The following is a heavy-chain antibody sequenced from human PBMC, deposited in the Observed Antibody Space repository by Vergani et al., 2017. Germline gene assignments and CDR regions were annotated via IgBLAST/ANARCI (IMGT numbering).Heavy chain of an antibody. J-gene: IGHJ6*02. CDR1: GGSISSGSYY. D-gene: IGHD2-15*01. CDR2: IYTSGST. V-gene: IGHV4-61*02. CDR3: ARDRDGYCSGGSCYPIRAGGMDV. Sequence: QVQLQESGPGLVKPSQTLSLTCTVSGGSISSGSYYWSWIRQPAGKGLEWIGRIYTSGSTNYNPSLKSRVTISVDTSKNQFFLKLSSVTAADTAVYYCARDRDGYCSGGSCYPIRAGGMDVWGQGTTVTVSS.